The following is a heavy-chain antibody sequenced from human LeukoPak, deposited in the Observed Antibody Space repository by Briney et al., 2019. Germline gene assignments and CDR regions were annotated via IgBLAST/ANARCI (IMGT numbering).Heavy chain of an antibody. CDR1: GGTFSSYA. Sequence: ASVKVSCKASGGTFSSYAISWVRQAPGQGLEWMGRIIPILGIANYAQKFQGRVTITADKSTSTAYMELSSLRSEDTAVYYCAREGDSSGYYEDYWGQGTLVTVSS. J-gene: IGHJ4*02. CDR3: AREGDSSGYYEDY. D-gene: IGHD3-22*01. CDR2: IIPILGIA. V-gene: IGHV1-69*04.